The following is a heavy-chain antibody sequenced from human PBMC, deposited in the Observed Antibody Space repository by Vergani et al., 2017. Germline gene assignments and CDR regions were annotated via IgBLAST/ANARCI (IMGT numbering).Heavy chain of an antibody. CDR2: ISYDGSNK. Sequence: QVQLVESGGGVVQPGRSLRLSCAASGFTFSSYAMHWVRQAPGKGLEWVAVISYDGSNKYYADSVKGRFTISRDNAKNTLYLQMNSLRAEDTAVYYCARGLRYFDWLLGGGAFDIWGQGTMVTVSS. D-gene: IGHD3-9*01. V-gene: IGHV3-30*01. CDR1: GFTFSSYA. CDR3: ARGLRYFDWLLGGGAFDI. J-gene: IGHJ3*02.